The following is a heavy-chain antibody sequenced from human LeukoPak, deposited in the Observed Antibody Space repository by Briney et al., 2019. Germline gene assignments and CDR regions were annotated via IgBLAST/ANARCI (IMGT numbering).Heavy chain of an antibody. V-gene: IGHV4-38-2*02. Sequence: PSETLSLTCAVSGYSISSGYYWGWIRPPPGKGLEWIGKIYHSGSTYYNPSLKSRVTISVDTSKNQFSLKLSSVTAADTAVYYCARDRWYDILTGYYGRSANWFDPWGQGTLVTVSS. J-gene: IGHJ5*02. CDR2: IYHSGST. CDR1: GYSISSGYY. CDR3: ARDRWYDILTGYYGRSANWFDP. D-gene: IGHD3-9*01.